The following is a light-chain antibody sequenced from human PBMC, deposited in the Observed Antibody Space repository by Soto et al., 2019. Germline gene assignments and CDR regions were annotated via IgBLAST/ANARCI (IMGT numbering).Light chain of an antibody. Sequence: DIQMTQSPSTLSASVGDRVTITCRASQTINRWLAWYQQKPGKAPKFLIYDASTLESGVPSRFSGSGSGTDFTFTISSLQPEDIATYYCQQYGNLPTFGQGTRLEIK. J-gene: IGKJ5*01. CDR1: QTINRW. CDR2: DAS. V-gene: IGKV1-5*01. CDR3: QQYGNLPT.